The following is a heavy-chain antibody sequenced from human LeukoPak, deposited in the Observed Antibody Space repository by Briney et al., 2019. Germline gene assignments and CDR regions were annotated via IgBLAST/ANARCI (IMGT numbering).Heavy chain of an antibody. V-gene: IGHV4-34*01. CDR2: INHSGST. CDR1: GGSFSGYY. D-gene: IGHD3-22*01. J-gene: IGHJ6*03. CDR3: ARGDYYYDSSGYYYKPYYYYYMDV. Sequence: SETLSLTCAVYGGSFSGYYWSWIRQPPGKGLEWIGEINHSGSTNYNPSLKSRATISVDTSKNQFSLKLSSVTAADTAVYYCARGDYYYDSSGYYYKPYYYYYMDVWGKGTTVTVSS.